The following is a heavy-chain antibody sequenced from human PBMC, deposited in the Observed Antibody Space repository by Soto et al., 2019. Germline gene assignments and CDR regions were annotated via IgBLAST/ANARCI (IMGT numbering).Heavy chain of an antibody. CDR1: GFTFSSYA. V-gene: IGHV3-30-3*01. D-gene: IGHD2-15*01. CDR2: ISYDGSNK. Sequence: QVQLVESGGGVVQPGRSLRLSCAASGFTFSSYAMHWVRQAPGKGLEWVAVISYDGSNKYYADSVKGRFTISRDNSKNTLYLQMNSLRAEDTAVYYWARSRVAATGACGYWGQGTLVTVSS. CDR3: ARSRVAATGACGY. J-gene: IGHJ4*02.